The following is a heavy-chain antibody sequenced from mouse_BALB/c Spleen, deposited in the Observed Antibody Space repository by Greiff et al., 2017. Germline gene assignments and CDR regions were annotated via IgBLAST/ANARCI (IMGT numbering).Heavy chain of an antibody. D-gene: IGHD4-1*01. CDR2: IDPENGNT. J-gene: IGHJ2*01. CDR3: ARGGTVFDY. V-gene: IGHV14-1*02. Sequence: EVQLQQSGAELVRPGALVKLSCKASGFNIKDYYMHWVKQRPEQGLEWIGWIDPENGNTIYDPKLQGKASITADTSSNTAYLQLSSQTSEDTAVYYCARGGTVFDYWGQGTTLTVSS. CDR1: GFNIKDYY.